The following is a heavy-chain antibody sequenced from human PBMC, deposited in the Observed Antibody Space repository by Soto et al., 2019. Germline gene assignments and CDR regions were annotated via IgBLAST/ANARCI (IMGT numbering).Heavy chain of an antibody. CDR1: GYTFTSYD. CDR3: ARLGDIVVVPAARNDYYYYMDV. Sequence: GASVKVSCKASGYTFTSYDINWVRQATRQGLEWMGWMNPNSGNTGYAQKFQGRVTMTRNTSISTAYMELSSLRSEDTAVYYCARLGDIVVVPAARNDYYYYMDVWGKGTTVTVSS. V-gene: IGHV1-8*01. CDR2: MNPNSGNT. J-gene: IGHJ6*03. D-gene: IGHD2-2*01.